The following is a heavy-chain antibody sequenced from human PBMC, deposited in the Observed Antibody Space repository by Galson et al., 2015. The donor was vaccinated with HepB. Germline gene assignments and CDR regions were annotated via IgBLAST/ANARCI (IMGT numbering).Heavy chain of an antibody. CDR1: GFTFSYYW. Sequence: SLRLSCAASGFTFSYYWMSWVRQAPGKGLEWVANIRQDGSEKYYVDSVKGRFTISRDNAKNSLYLQMNSLRAGDTAVYYCARDRAVVTLGAFDFWGQGTLVTVSS. J-gene: IGHJ4*02. CDR3: ARDRAVVTLGAFDF. D-gene: IGHD4-23*01. V-gene: IGHV3-7*01. CDR2: IRQDGSEK.